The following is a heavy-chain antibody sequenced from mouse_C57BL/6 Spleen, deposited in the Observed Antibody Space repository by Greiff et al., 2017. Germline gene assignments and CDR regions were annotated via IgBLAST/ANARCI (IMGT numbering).Heavy chain of an antibody. J-gene: IGHJ3*01. CDR2: INYDGSST. CDR1: GFTFSDYY. Sequence: VESEGGLVQPGSSMKLSCTASGFTFSDYYMAWVRQVPEKGLEWVANINYDGSSTYYLDSLKSRFIISRDNAKNILYLQMSSLKSEDTATYYCAREGGDDYDRAWFAYWGQGTLVTVSA. V-gene: IGHV5-16*01. D-gene: IGHD2-4*01. CDR3: AREGGDDYDRAWFAY.